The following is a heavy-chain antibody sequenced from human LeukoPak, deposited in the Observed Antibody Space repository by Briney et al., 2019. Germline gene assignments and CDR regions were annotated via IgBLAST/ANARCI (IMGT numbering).Heavy chain of an antibody. CDR2: IRGSGGST. Sequence: GGSLRLSCAASGFTFSSYAMSWVRQAPGKGLKWVSGIRGSGGSTYYADSVKGRFTISRDNSKNTLSLQMNSLRAADTAVYYCARLHLGFCSSTGCYADYWGQGALVTVSS. J-gene: IGHJ4*02. V-gene: IGHV3-23*01. D-gene: IGHD2-2*01. CDR3: ARLHLGFCSSTGCYADY. CDR1: GFTFSSYA.